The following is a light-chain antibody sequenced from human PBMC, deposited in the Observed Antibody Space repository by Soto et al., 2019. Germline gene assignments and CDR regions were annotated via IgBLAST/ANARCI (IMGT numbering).Light chain of an antibody. CDR1: QGIRNY. V-gene: IGKV1-9*01. CDR3: QQLSSYPRT. J-gene: IGKJ2*02. CDR2: VAS. Sequence: IQLTQSPSSLSASVGDRVTITCRASQGIRNYLAWYQQKPGKPPKLLIYVASTLQSGVASRFSGSGSGTDFTLTISSLQPEDFATYYCQQLSSYPRTFGQGTKLEIK.